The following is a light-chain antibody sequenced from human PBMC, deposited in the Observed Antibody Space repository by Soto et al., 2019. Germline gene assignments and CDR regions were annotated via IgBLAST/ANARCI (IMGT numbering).Light chain of an antibody. CDR3: CSYGGSSARYWV. CDR1: SSDVGGYNY. J-gene: IGLJ3*02. V-gene: IGLV2-11*01. Sequence: QSALTQPRSVSGSPGQSVTISCTGSSSDVGGYNYVSWYQQYSGKAPKLIIYDVTQRPSGVPDRFSGSKSGDTASLTISGLQAEDEADYYCCSYGGSSARYWVFGGGTKVTVL. CDR2: DVT.